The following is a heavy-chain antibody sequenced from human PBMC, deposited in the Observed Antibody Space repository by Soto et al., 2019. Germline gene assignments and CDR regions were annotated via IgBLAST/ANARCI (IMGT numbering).Heavy chain of an antibody. V-gene: IGHV4-34*01. CDR1: GGSFSGYY. CDR3: ARDGNVVVAAKSTNWFDP. Sequence: SETLSLTCAVYGGSFSGYYWSWIRQPPGKGLEWIGEINHSGSTNYNPSLKSRVTISVDTSKNQFSLKLSSVTAADTAVYYCARDGNVVVAAKSTNWFDPWGQGTLVTVSS. D-gene: IGHD2-15*01. CDR2: INHSGST. J-gene: IGHJ5*02.